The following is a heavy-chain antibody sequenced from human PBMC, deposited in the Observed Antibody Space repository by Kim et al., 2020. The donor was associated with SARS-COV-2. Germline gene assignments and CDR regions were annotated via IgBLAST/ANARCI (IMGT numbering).Heavy chain of an antibody. J-gene: IGHJ6*02. CDR3: ARDARAGGARNYHYYGMDV. CDR1: GFTVSSNY. CDR2: IYSGGST. D-gene: IGHD1-26*01. V-gene: IGHV3-53*01. Sequence: GGSLRLSCAASGFTVSSNYMSWVRQAPGKGLEWVSVIYSGGSTYYADSVKGRFTISRDNSKNTLYLQMNSLRAEDTAVYYCARDARAGGARNYHYYGMDVWGQGTTVTVSS.